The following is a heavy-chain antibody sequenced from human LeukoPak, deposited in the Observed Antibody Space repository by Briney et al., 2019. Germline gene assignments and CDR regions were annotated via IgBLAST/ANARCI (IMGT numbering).Heavy chain of an antibody. Sequence: SGGSLRLSCVASGFTFSIYTMSWVRQAPGKGLEWVSSITSSSSSIYSADSVKGRLTISRDNAKNSLYLEMKSLRDEDTAVYYCARDLAWGAYWGQGTLITVSS. CDR3: ARDLAWGAY. V-gene: IGHV3-21*01. CDR1: GFTFSIYT. CDR2: ITSSSSSI. D-gene: IGHD4/OR15-4a*01. J-gene: IGHJ4*02.